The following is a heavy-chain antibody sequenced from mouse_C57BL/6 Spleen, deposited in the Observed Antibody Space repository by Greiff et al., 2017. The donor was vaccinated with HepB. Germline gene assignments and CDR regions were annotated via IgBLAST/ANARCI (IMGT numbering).Heavy chain of an antibody. V-gene: IGHV1-64*01. Sequence: QVQLKQPGAELVKPGASVKLSCKASGYTFTSYWMHWVKQRPGQGLEWIGMIHPNSGSTNYNEKFKSKATLTVDKSSSTAYMQLSSLTSEDSAVYYCARGGLTDYYAMDYWGQGTSVTVSS. J-gene: IGHJ4*01. CDR3: ARGGLTDYYAMDY. CDR2: IHPNSGST. CDR1: GYTFTSYW. D-gene: IGHD4-1*01.